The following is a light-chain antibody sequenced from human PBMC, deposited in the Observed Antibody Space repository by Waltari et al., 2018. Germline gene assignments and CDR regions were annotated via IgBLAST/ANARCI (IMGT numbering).Light chain of an antibody. CDR2: ELS. Sequence: EIVMTQTPLSLSVTPGQPASISCKSSQSLRHSDVNTYLYWYLVKPGQSTRLLMYELSSPMSGVPDRFSGSGSGTDFTLKISRVEAEDVGIYYCMQSLYLPLTFGGGTKVEIK. V-gene: IGKV2-29*02. CDR1: QSLRHSDVNTY. CDR3: MQSLYLPLT. J-gene: IGKJ4*01.